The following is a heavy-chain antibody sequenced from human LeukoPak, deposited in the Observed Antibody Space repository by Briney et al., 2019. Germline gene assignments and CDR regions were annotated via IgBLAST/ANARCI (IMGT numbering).Heavy chain of an antibody. J-gene: IGHJ4*02. CDR1: GASISTYY. V-gene: IGHV4-4*07. D-gene: IGHD2-15*01. CDR2: IYASGNT. Sequence: PSETLSLTCTISGASISTYYWSWIRQPAGKALEWIGRIYASGNTYKNPSLESRVTMSVDTSNNQFTLNLTSVTGADTAMYYCVKDGPLGSDFWGQGTQVTVSS. CDR3: VKDGPLGSDF.